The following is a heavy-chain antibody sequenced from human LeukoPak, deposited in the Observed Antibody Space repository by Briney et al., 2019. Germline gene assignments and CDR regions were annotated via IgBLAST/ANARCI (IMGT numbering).Heavy chain of an antibody. CDR1: GFSFSGHW. CDR3: ARSADSSGYFREITLYYFDY. CDR2: ISPTGSTT. D-gene: IGHD3-22*01. J-gene: IGHJ4*02. V-gene: IGHV3-74*01. Sequence: GGSLRLSCTASGFSFSGHWMHWARQLPGKGLVWVSRISPTGSTTSYADSVKGRFTISRDNAKNSLYLQMNSLRAEDTAVYYCARSADSSGYFREITLYYFDYWGQGTLVTVSS.